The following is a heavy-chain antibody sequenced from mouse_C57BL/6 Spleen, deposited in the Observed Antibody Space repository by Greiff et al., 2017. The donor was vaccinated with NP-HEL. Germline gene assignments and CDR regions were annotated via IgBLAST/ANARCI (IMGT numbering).Heavy chain of an antibody. CDR2: ISDGGSYT. Sequence: EVQLVESGGGLVKPGGSLKLSCAASGFTFSSYAMSWVRQTPEKRLEWVATISDGGSYTYYPDNVKGRFTISRDNAKNNLYLQMSHLKSEDTAMYYCAIAYYDGSSRGYFDVWGTGTTVTVSS. V-gene: IGHV5-4*01. J-gene: IGHJ1*03. CDR1: GFTFSSYA. CDR3: AIAYYDGSSRGYFDV. D-gene: IGHD1-1*01.